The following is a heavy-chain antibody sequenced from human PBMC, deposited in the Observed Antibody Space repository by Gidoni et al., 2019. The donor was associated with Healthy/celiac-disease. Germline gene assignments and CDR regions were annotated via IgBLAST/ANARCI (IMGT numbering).Heavy chain of an antibody. V-gene: IGHV4-34*01. CDR2: INHSGST. D-gene: IGHD3-22*01. CDR1: GGSFSGYY. J-gene: IGHJ4*02. Sequence: QVQLQQWGAGLLKPSETLSLTCAVYGGSFSGYYWSWIRQPPGKGLEWIGEINHSGSTNYNPSLKSRVTISVDTSKNQFSLKLSSVTAADTAVYYCARRTLRITMIVAGDFDYWGQGTLVTVSS. CDR3: ARRTLRITMIVAGDFDY.